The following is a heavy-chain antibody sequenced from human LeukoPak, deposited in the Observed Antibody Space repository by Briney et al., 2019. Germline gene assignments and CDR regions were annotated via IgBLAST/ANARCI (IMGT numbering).Heavy chain of an antibody. CDR1: DYSISSGYY. CDR3: ARRSSDIVAPYFDY. J-gene: IGHJ4*02. D-gene: IGHD5-12*01. CDR2: IYHTGST. V-gene: IGHV4-38-2*01. Sequence: SETLSLXCAVSDYSISSGYYWGWIRQPPGKGLEWIGNIYHTGSTYYNPSLKSRVTMSVDRSKNQFSLKLSSVTAADTALYYCARRSSDIVAPYFDYWGQGTLVTVSS.